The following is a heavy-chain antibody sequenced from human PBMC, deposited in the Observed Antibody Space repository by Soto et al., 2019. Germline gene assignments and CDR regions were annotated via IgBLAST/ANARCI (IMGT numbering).Heavy chain of an antibody. J-gene: IGHJ6*02. CDR2: IVPLFERT. D-gene: IGHD3-3*01. CDR3: ARPGIDKSGYFSTHNYGMDL. V-gene: IGHV1-69*06. CDR1: GGSVSDYA. Sequence: QVHLVQSGTQVKKPGSSVRVSCRASGGSVSDYAINWVRQAPGQGLEWVGGIVPLFERTEYAQSLQGRVTITTDKFKTIFYMELNSLTYEDTAAYYCARPGIDKSGYFSTHNYGMDLWGPGTTVTVSS.